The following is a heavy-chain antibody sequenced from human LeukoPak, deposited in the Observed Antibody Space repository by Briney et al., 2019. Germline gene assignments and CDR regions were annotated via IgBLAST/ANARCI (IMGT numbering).Heavy chain of an antibody. J-gene: IGHJ4*02. CDR1: GYTFTHYY. CDR2: INHNSGGT. Sequence: ASVHVSCKASGYTFTHYYIHWVRQAPGQGLEWMGWINHNSGGTNYAQKFQGRVTMTRGTSISTAYMELSSLRSDDTAVYYCARALPMFRGLTSWDYWGQGTLVIVSS. CDR3: ARALPMFRGLTSWDY. V-gene: IGHV1-2*02. D-gene: IGHD3-10*01.